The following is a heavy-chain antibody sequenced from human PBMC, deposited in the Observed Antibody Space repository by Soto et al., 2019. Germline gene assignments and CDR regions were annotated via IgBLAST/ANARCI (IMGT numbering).Heavy chain of an antibody. V-gene: IGHV4-30-2*01. CDR1: GGSISSDNYS. CDR2: IYQSGST. D-gene: IGHD4-4*01. Sequence: QLQLQESGSGLVKPSQTLSLTCGVSGGSISSDNYSWSWIRQPPGKGLEWIGYIYQSGSTYYNPSLKSRVTISVDRSKNQFSLKLSSVTAADTAVYYCARVSRLSKPGNHYFYGLDVWGQGTTVTVSS. CDR3: ARVSRLSKPGNHYFYGLDV. J-gene: IGHJ6*02.